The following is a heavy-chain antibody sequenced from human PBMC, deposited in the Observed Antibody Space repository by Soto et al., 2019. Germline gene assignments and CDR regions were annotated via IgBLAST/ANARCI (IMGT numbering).Heavy chain of an antibody. Sequence: QITLKESGPTLVKPTQTLTLTCTFSGFSLTTRGVGVGWIRQPPGKAVECLALIFWDDNKRYSPSLQSRLSIPKDTSKTQVVLTMTNEDPVDTATYYCAHIPNYYQYDWFDPWGQGTLVSVSS. CDR1: GFSLTTRGVG. CDR3: AHIPNYYQYDWFDP. V-gene: IGHV2-5*02. D-gene: IGHD3-16*01. CDR2: IFWDDNK. J-gene: IGHJ5*02.